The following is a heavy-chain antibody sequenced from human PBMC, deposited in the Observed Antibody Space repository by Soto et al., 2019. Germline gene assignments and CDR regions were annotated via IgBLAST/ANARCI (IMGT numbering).Heavy chain of an antibody. CDR3: ARSSGDDFFYYGMDV. Sequence: SETLSLTCSVSGASITSYYWSWIRQSAGEGLQWIGRVYARGATNYNPSLKSRVTISGDTSKNQFSLRLTSVTAADTAVYYCARSSGDDFFYYGMDVWGHGTTVTVSS. CDR1: GASITSYY. CDR2: VYARGAT. V-gene: IGHV4-59*10. J-gene: IGHJ6*02. D-gene: IGHD4-17*01.